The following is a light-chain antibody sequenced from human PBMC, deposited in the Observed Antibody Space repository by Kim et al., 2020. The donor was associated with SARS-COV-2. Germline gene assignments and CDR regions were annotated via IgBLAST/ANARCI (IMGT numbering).Light chain of an antibody. V-gene: IGKV3-15*01. CDR2: GTS. Sequence: VSPRETVTLSCRASRSVDSSLAWYQQKPGQAPRLLIHGTSTRASDIPARFSGSGSGTDFTLTISGLQSEDFAVYYCQQYKNWPPLTFGGGTKLEI. CDR3: QQYKNWPPLT. J-gene: IGKJ4*01. CDR1: RSVDSS.